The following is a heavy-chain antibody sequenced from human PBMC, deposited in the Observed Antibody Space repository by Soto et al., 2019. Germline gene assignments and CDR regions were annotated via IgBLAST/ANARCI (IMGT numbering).Heavy chain of an antibody. CDR3: ATDGYASYLPSFDY. CDR1: GYTLTELS. V-gene: IGHV1-24*01. J-gene: IGHJ4*02. Sequence: ASVKVSCKVSGYTLTELSMHWVRQAPGKGLEWMGGFDPEDGETIYAQKFQGRVTMTEDTPTDTAYMELSSLRSEDTAVYYCATDGYASYLPSFDYCGQGTLFTVCS. CDR2: FDPEDGET. D-gene: IGHD1-26*01.